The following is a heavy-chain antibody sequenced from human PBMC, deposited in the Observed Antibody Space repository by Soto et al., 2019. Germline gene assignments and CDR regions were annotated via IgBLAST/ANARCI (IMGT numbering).Heavy chain of an antibody. J-gene: IGHJ6*02. CDR2: ISSSSSTI. V-gene: IGHV3-48*02. D-gene: IGHD6-13*01. CDR3: ARVKESSSSWYSPYYYYVIDF. CDR1: GFTFSSYS. Sequence: GGSLRLSCAASGFTFSSYSMNWVRQAPGKGLEWVSYISSSSSTIYYADSVKGRFTISRDNAKNSLYLQMNSLRDEDTAVYYCARVKESSSSWYSPYYYYVIDFWGQGTTVTVSS.